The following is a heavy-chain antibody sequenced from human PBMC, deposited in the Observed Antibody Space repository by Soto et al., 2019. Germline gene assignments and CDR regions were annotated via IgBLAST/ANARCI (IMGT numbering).Heavy chain of an antibody. V-gene: IGHV1-69*08. CDR3: ARDCSGGSCYPTYYSYGMDV. J-gene: IGHJ6*02. D-gene: IGHD2-15*01. Sequence: QVQLVQSGAEVKKPGSSVKVSCKASGGTFISYTISWVRQAPGQGLEWMGRIIPILGIANYAQKFQGRVTISADKSTSTAYMELSSLRSEDTAVYYCARDCSGGSCYPTYYSYGMDVWGQGTTVTVSS. CDR2: IIPILGIA. CDR1: GGTFISYT.